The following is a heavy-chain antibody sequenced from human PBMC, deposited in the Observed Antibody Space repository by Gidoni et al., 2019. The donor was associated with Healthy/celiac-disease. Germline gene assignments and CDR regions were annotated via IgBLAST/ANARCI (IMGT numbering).Heavy chain of an antibody. V-gene: IGHV3-30*18. CDR3: AKVGGYSYAKGVDY. D-gene: IGHD5-18*01. Sequence: VPLVESGGGVVQPGRSLRLSCAASGFPFSSDGMHWVRQAPGKGLEWVAVISYDGSNKYYADSVKGRFTISRDNSKNTLYLQMNSLRAEDTAVYYCAKVGGYSYAKGVDYWGQGTLVTVSS. CDR2: ISYDGSNK. J-gene: IGHJ4*02. CDR1: GFPFSSDG.